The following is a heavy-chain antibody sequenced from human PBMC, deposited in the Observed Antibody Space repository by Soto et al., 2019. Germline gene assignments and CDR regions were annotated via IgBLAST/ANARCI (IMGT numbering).Heavy chain of an antibody. J-gene: IGHJ5*02. Sequence: GASVKVSCKASGYTFTSYVISWVRQAAGQGLEWMGWISAYNGNTNYAQKLQGRVTMTTDTSTSTAYMELRSLRSDDTAVYYCARLTPRGYSYGNWFDPWGQGTLVTVSS. V-gene: IGHV1-18*01. CDR3: ARLTPRGYSYGNWFDP. CDR1: GYTFTSYV. D-gene: IGHD5-18*01. CDR2: ISAYNGNT.